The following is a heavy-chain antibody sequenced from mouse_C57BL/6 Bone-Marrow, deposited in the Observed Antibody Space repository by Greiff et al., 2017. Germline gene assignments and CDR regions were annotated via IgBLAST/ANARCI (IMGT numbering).Heavy chain of an antibody. CDR3: TRDQGMVPSYYFDY. V-gene: IGHV5-9-1*02. D-gene: IGHD2-10*02. CDR2: ISSGGDYI. CDR1: GFTFSSYA. J-gene: IGHJ2*01. Sequence: EVKLVESGEGLVKPGGSLKLSCAASGFTFSSYAMSWVRQTPEKRLEWVAYISSGGDYIYYADTVKGRFTISRDNARNTLYLQMSSLKSEDTAMYYCTRDQGMVPSYYFDYWGQGTTLTVSS.